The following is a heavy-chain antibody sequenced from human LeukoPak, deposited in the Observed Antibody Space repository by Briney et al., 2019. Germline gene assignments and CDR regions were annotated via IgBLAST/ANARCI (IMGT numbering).Heavy chain of an antibody. D-gene: IGHD3-3*01. J-gene: IGHJ5*02. V-gene: IGHV4-4*07. CDR1: GGSISSYY. CDR3: ARAGTYDFWSGYSITDWFDP. CDR2: IYTSGST. Sequence: SETLSLTCTVSGGSISSYYWSWIRQPAGPGLELIGRIYTSGSTNYNPSLKRRVTMSVDTSKNQFSLTLSSVTAADTAVYYCARAGTYDFWSGYSITDWFDPWGQGNLVTVSS.